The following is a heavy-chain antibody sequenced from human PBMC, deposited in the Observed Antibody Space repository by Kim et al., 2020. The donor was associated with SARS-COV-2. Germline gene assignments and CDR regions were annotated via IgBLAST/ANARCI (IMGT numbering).Heavy chain of an antibody. V-gene: IGHV4-31*03. D-gene: IGHD3-10*01. CDR3: ARGHYGSGSTWFDP. J-gene: IGHJ5*02. CDR2: IYYSGDT. CDR1: GGSISSSDSY. Sequence: SETLSLTCTVSGGSISSSDSYWSWIRQHPGKGLEWIGYIYYSGDTYYNPSLKSRVTMSVDRSKNQFSLKLTSVTAADMAVYYCARGHYGSGSTWFDPWGQGTPVTVSS.